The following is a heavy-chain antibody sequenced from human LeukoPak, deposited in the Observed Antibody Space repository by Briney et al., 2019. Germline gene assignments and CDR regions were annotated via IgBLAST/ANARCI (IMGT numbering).Heavy chain of an antibody. V-gene: IGHV3-23*01. J-gene: IGHJ4*02. D-gene: IGHD3-22*01. Sequence: PGGSLRLSYAASGFTFSSYAMSWVRQAPGKGLEWVSAISGSGGSTYYADSVKGRFTISRDNSKNTLYLQMNSLRAEDTAVYYCARSHDSSGEWYYWGQGTLVTVSS. CDR3: ARSHDSSGEWYY. CDR2: ISGSGGST. CDR1: GFTFSSYA.